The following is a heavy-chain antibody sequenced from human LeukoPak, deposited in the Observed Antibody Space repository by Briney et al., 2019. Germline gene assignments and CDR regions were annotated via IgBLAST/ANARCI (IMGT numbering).Heavy chain of an antibody. Sequence: SETLSLTCAVYGGSFSGYYWSWIRQPPGKGLEWIGEINHSGSTNYNPSLKSRATISVDTSKNQFSLKLSSVTAADTAVYYCARHMVRGVYYFDYWGQGTLVTVSS. D-gene: IGHD3-10*01. V-gene: IGHV4-34*01. CDR2: INHSGST. J-gene: IGHJ4*02. CDR1: GGSFSGYY. CDR3: ARHMVRGVYYFDY.